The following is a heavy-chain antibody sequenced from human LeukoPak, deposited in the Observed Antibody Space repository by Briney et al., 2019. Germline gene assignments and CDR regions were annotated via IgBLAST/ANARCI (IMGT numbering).Heavy chain of an antibody. CDR1: GFSFNSYD. CDR2: ISASGLST. CDR3: TRGDGASQQVLFH. D-gene: IGHD5-24*01. J-gene: IGHJ4*02. V-gene: IGHV3-23*01. Sequence: PGGSLRLSCAVSGFSFNSYDFNWVRQTPGRGLEWVAGISASGLSTYYADSLKGRVAISRDNSKNTMFLQVNSLTSEDTAVYYCTRGDGASQQVLFHWGQGTLVTVSS.